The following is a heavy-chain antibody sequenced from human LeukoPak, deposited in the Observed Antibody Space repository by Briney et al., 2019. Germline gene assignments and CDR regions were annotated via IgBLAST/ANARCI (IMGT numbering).Heavy chain of an antibody. V-gene: IGHV1-69*05. CDR1: GGTFSRYA. Sequence: SVKVSCKASGGTFSRYAISWVRQAPGQGLEWMGRIIPIFGTANYAQKFQGRVTITTDESTSTAYMELSSMRSEDTAVYYCARLRGYSGYDLGHYFDYWGQGTLVTVSS. CDR2: IIPIFGTA. D-gene: IGHD5-12*01. J-gene: IGHJ4*02. CDR3: ARLRGYSGYDLGHYFDY.